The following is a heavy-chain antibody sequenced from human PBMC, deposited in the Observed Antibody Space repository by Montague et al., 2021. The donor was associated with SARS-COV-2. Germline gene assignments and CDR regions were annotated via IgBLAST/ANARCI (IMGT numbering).Heavy chain of an antibody. J-gene: IGHJ5*02. CDR2: IWYDGSKK. CDR3: ARDSDYGAKGWFNP. V-gene: IGHV3-33*01. D-gene: IGHD4-23*01. CDR1: GFTFSSYG. Sequence: SLRLSCAASGFTFSSYGMHWVRQAPGKGLEWVAVIWYDGSKKFYAGSVKGRFTISRDNSKNTLYLQMNSLRAEDTALYYCARDSDYGAKGWFNPWGQGTLVTVSS.